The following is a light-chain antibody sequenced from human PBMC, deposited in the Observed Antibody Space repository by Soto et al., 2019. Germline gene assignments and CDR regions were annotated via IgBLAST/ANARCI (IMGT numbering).Light chain of an antibody. CDR1: SRDVGSYNL. Sequence: QSALTQPASVSGCPGQSITISCTGTSRDVGSYNLVSWYQHHPGQAPKLMIYVVGKRPSGVSSRFSGSKSGNTASLTISGLQAEDEADYYCCSYAGSGTPYVFGTGTKVTVL. J-gene: IGLJ1*01. CDR3: CSYAGSGTPYV. CDR2: VVG. V-gene: IGLV2-23*02.